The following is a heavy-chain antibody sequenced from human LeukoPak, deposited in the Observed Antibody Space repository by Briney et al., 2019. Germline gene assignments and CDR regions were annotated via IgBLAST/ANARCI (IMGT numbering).Heavy chain of an antibody. J-gene: IGHJ4*02. Sequence: SQTLSLTCAISGDSVSSNSAAWNWIRQSPSRGLEWLGRTYYRSKWYNNYAVSVKSRIIINPDTSKNQLSLQLNSVTPEDTAVYYCARNYHDTNGHLYYFDYWGQGTLVTVAS. CDR1: GDSVSSNSAA. CDR2: TYYRSKWYN. D-gene: IGHD3-22*01. CDR3: ARNYHDTNGHLYYFDY. V-gene: IGHV6-1*01.